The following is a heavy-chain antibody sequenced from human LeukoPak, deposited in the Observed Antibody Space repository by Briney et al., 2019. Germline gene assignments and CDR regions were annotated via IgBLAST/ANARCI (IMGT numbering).Heavy chain of an antibody. D-gene: IGHD4-23*01. Sequence: SETLSLTCTVSGYSISSGYNWGWIRQPPGKGLEGIGNVHHTGGTNYNPSLKSRLIISLDTSKNQFTLKLSSVTAADTAVYYCARDLGHGGDSDYWGQGTLVIVSS. CDR3: ARDLGHGGDSDY. V-gene: IGHV4-38-2*02. J-gene: IGHJ4*02. CDR1: GYSISSGYN. CDR2: VHHTGGT.